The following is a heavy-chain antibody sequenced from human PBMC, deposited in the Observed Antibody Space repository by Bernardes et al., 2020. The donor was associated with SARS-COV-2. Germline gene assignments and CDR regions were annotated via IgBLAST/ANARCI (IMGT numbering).Heavy chain of an antibody. Sequence: ASVKVSCKASGYTFTSYAMNWVRQAPGQGLEWMGWINTNTGNPTYAQGFTGRFIFSLDTSVSTAYLQISSLKAEDTAVYYCAREGPIAAAGGGFDPWGQGTLVTVSS. D-gene: IGHD6-13*01. CDR3: AREGPIAAAGGGFDP. CDR1: GYTFTSYA. V-gene: IGHV7-4-1*02. CDR2: INTNTGNP. J-gene: IGHJ5*02.